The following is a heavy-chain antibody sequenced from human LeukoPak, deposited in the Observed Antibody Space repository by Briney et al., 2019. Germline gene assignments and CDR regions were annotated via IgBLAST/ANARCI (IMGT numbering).Heavy chain of an antibody. D-gene: IGHD1-26*01. CDR3: ARVSSGSYFGYYYYYMDV. V-gene: IGHV3-74*01. CDR2: INSDGSST. Sequence: GGSLRLSCAASGFTFSKYWMRWVRQAPGKGLVWVSRINSDGSSTSYADSVKGRFTISRDNAKNTLYLQMNSLRAEDTAVYYCARVSSGSYFGYYYYYMDVWGKGTTVTVSS. J-gene: IGHJ6*03. CDR1: GFTFSKYW.